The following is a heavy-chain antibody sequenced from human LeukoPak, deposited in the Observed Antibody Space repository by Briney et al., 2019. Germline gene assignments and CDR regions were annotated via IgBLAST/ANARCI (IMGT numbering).Heavy chain of an antibody. D-gene: IGHD2-15*01. J-gene: IGHJ5*02. Sequence: SQTLSLTCTVSGGSISSGSYYWSWIRQPAGKGLEWIGRIYTSGSTNYNPSLKSRVTISVDTSKNQFSLKLSSVTAADRAVYYCARDSCSGGSCYSSWFDPWGQGTLVTVSS. CDR2: IYTSGST. CDR3: ARDSCSGGSCYSSWFDP. V-gene: IGHV4-61*02. CDR1: GGSISSGSYY.